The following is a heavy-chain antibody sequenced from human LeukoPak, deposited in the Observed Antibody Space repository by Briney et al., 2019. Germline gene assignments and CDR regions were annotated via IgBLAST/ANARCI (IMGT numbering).Heavy chain of an antibody. CDR2: ISGSGGST. D-gene: IGHD3-22*01. CDR3: ATDREYYDSSGYYNFDY. V-gene: IGHV3-23*01. J-gene: IGHJ4*02. CDR1: GFTFSSHA. Sequence: GGSLRLSCAASGFTFSSHAMSWVRQAPGKGLQWVSGISGSGGSTYYADSVKGRFTISRDNPKNTLYMQMNSLRAEDTAVYYCATDREYYDSSGYYNFDYWGQGTLVTVSS.